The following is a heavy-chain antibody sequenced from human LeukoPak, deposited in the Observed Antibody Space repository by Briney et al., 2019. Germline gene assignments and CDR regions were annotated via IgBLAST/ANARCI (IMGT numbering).Heavy chain of an antibody. V-gene: IGHV3-43D*03. CDR2: ISWDGAYT. CDR1: GFTFDDYT. CDR3: AKDSIAVTGTGYIDY. Sequence: GGSLRLSCAASGFTFDDYTMHWVRQAPGKGLEWVSLISWDGAYTYYADSVKGRFTISRDNSKHSLYLQMNSLTAEDTALYYCAKDSIAVTGTGYIDYWGQGTLVTVSS. D-gene: IGHD6-19*01. J-gene: IGHJ4*02.